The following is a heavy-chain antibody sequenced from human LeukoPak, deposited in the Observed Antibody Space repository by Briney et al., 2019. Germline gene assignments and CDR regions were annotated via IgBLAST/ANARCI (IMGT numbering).Heavy chain of an antibody. CDR1: GGSISSYY. CDR3: ARVASSYSGYYYYYYMDV. J-gene: IGHJ6*03. Sequence: TSETLSLTCTVSGGSISSYYWSWIRQPPGKGLEWIGYIYYSGSTNYKPYLKSRVTISVDTSKNQFSLKLSSVNAADTAVYYCARVASSYSGYYYYYYMDVWGKGTTVTVSS. D-gene: IGHD2-21*01. V-gene: IGHV4-59*01. CDR2: IYYSGST.